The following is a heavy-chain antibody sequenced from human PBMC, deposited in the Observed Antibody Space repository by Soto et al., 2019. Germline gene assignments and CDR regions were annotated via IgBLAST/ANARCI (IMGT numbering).Heavy chain of an antibody. V-gene: IGHV3-33*01. CDR2: IWYDGSNK. J-gene: IGHJ4*02. CDR3: ARASGSYVFDY. Sequence: PGGSLRLSCAASGFTFSSYGMHWVRQAPGKGLEWVAVIWYDGSNKYYADSVKGRFTISRDNSKNTLYLQMNSLRAEDTAVYYCARASGSYVFDYWGQGTLVTVS. D-gene: IGHD1-26*01. CDR1: GFTFSSYG.